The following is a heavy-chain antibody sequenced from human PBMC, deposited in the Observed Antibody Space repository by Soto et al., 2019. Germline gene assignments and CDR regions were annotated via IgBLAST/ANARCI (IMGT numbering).Heavy chain of an antibody. Sequence: QTGGSLRLSCTASGFTFGDYAMSWVRQAPGKGLEWVGFIRSKAYGGTTEYAASVKGRFTISRDDSKSIAYLQMNSLKTEDTAVYYCTRDELERRNRGYYYYGMDVWGQGTTVTVSS. J-gene: IGHJ6*02. CDR1: GFTFGDYA. CDR2: IRSKAYGGTT. D-gene: IGHD1-1*01. V-gene: IGHV3-49*04. CDR3: TRDELERRNRGYYYYGMDV.